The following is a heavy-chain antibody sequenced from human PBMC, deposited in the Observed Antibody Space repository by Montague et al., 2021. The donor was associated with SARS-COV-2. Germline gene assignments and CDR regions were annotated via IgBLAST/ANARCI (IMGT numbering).Heavy chain of an antibody. J-gene: IGHJ3*02. Sequence: SETLSLTCTVSGGSISSYYWSWIRQPPGKGLEWIGYIYYSGSTNXNPSLKSRVTISVDTSKNQFSLKLSSVTAVDTAVYYCARGSGWMGNAFDIWGQGTMVTVSS. CDR1: GGSISSYY. D-gene: IGHD6-19*01. V-gene: IGHV4-59*01. CDR3: ARGSGWMGNAFDI. CDR2: IYYSGST.